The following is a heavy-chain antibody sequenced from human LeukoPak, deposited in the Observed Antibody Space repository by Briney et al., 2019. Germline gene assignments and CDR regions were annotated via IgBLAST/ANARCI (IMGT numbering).Heavy chain of an antibody. CDR3: AKDLVRGVNRAYYYYGMDV. CDR2: VSDNDINT. Sequence: GGSLRLSCAASGFTFSSYAMSWVRQAPGKGLEWVSAVSDNDINTYYADSVKGRFTISRDNSKNTLYLQMNSLRAEDTAVYYCAKDLVRGVNRAYYYYGMDVWGQGTTVTVSS. J-gene: IGHJ6*02. V-gene: IGHV3-23*01. CDR1: GFTFSSYA. D-gene: IGHD3-10*02.